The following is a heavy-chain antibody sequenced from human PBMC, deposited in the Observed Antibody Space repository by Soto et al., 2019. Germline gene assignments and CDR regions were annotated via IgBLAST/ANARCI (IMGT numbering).Heavy chain of an antibody. CDR2: IFSNDEK. CDR1: GFSLSNARMG. D-gene: IGHD2-2*01. CDR3: ARDLQLGYCSSTRCYRRYNWLDP. Sequence: SGPTLVNPTETLTLTCTVSGFSLSNARMGVSWIRQPPGKALEWLAHIFSNDEKSYSTSLKSRLTISKDTSKSQVVLTMTNMDPVDTATYYCARDLQLGYCSSTRCYRRYNWLDPCGQGTLVTVSS. V-gene: IGHV2-26*01. J-gene: IGHJ5*02.